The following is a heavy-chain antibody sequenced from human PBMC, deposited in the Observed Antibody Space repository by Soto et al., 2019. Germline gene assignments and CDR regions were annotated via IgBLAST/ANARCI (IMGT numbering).Heavy chain of an antibody. J-gene: IGHJ2*01. D-gene: IGHD3-22*01. Sequence: EVQLLESGGGLVQPGGSLRLSCAASGFTFSSYAMSWVRQAPGKGLEWVSAISGSGGSTYYADSVKGRFTISRDNSKNTLYLQMNSLRAEDTAVYYCAKDRPHITMIVVVITTARYFDLWGRGTLVTVSS. V-gene: IGHV3-23*01. CDR2: ISGSGGST. CDR3: AKDRPHITMIVVVITTARYFDL. CDR1: GFTFSSYA.